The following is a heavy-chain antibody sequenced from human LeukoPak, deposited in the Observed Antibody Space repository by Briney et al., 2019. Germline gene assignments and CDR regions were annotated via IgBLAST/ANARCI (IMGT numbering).Heavy chain of an antibody. J-gene: IGHJ4*02. Sequence: GGSLRLSCAASGFTFDDYAMHWVRQAPGKGLEWVSGISWNSGSIGYADSVKGRFTISRDNAKSSLYLQMNSLRAEDMALYYCAKAAGYSYGHIDYWGQGTLVTVSS. D-gene: IGHD5-18*01. V-gene: IGHV3-9*03. CDR1: GFTFDDYA. CDR2: ISWNSGSI. CDR3: AKAAGYSYGHIDY.